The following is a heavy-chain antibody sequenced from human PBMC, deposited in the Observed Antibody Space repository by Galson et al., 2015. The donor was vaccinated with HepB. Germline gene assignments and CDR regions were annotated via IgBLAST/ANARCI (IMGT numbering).Heavy chain of an antibody. D-gene: IGHD3-22*01. Sequence: SVKVSCKASGYTFTGYYMHWVRQAPGQGLEWMGWINPNSGGTNSAQKFQGRVTMTRDTSISTVYMEMSSLRSDDTAVYYCARDYSRDSSGWGAQIEYWGQGTLVTVSS. V-gene: IGHV1-2*02. CDR3: ARDYSRDSSGWGAQIEY. CDR1: GYTFTGYY. J-gene: IGHJ4*02. CDR2: INPNSGGT.